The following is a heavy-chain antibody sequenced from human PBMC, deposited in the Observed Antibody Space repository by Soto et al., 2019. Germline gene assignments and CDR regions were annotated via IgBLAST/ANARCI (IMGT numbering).Heavy chain of an antibody. D-gene: IGHD6-13*01. Sequence: QVQLVQSGAEVKKPGASVKVSCKASGYTFTSYYMHWVRQAPGQGLEWMGIINPSGGSTSYAQKFQGRATMTRDTSTSTVYMELSSLRSEDTAVYYCARQRQLVFYYYYGMDVWGQGTTVTVSS. V-gene: IGHV1-46*01. CDR3: ARQRQLVFYYYYGMDV. CDR1: GYTFTSYY. CDR2: INPSGGST. J-gene: IGHJ6*02.